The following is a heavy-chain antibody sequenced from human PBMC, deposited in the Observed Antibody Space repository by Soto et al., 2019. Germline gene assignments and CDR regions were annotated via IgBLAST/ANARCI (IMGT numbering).Heavy chain of an antibody. CDR1: EFTISNVW. J-gene: IGHJ4*02. CDR3: TTALRGDYFAY. V-gene: IGHV3-15*07. CDR2: IKSKTDGGTT. D-gene: IGHD4-17*01. Sequence: RDSCAAAEFTISNVWMNWVSKAPGKGLEWVGRIKSKTDGGTTDYAAPVKGRFTISRDDSKNTLYLQMNSLKTEDTAVYYCTTALRGDYFAYRGQGTLVTVSS.